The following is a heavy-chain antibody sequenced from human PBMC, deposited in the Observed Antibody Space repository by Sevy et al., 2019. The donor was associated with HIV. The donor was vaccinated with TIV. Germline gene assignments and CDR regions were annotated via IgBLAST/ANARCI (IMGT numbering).Heavy chain of an antibody. J-gene: IGHJ3*02. Sequence: GGSLRLSCAASGFTFSNYIINWVRQAPGKGLEWVSSISSSGTYIYYADSVKGRFTISRDNAKNALYLQMNSLRAEDTAVYYCARYEEDTTLVNAFDIWGQGTMVTVSS. D-gene: IGHD5-18*01. V-gene: IGHV3-21*01. CDR3: ARYEEDTTLVNAFDI. CDR2: ISSSGTYI. CDR1: GFTFSNYI.